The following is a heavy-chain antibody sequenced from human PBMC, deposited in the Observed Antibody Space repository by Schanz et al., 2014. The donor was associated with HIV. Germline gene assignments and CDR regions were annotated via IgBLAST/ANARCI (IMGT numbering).Heavy chain of an antibody. CDR1: GFTFSYA. CDR3: ANEEVPNDY. Sequence: VQLVESGGGVVQPGRSLRLSCAASGFTFSYAMSWVRQAPGKGLEWVSGISISGETTYYADSVKGRFTISRDNSKNTLYLQMNSLRVEDTAVYYCANEEVPNDYWGQGTLATVSP. CDR2: ISISGETT. V-gene: IGHV3-23*04. J-gene: IGHJ4*02.